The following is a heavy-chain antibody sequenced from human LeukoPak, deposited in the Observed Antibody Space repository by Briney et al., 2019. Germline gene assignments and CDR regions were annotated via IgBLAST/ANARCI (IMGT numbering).Heavy chain of an antibody. CDR3: ARDSTCYDFWSGHFDYYYGMDV. Sequence: GGSLRLSCAASGFTVSSNYMSWVRQAPGKGLEWVSVIYSGGSTYYADSVKGRFTISRDNSKNTLYLQMNSLRAEDTAVYYCARDSTCYDFWSGHFDYYYGMDVWGQGTTVTVSS. CDR1: GFTVSSNY. CDR2: IYSGGST. V-gene: IGHV3-53*01. J-gene: IGHJ6*02. D-gene: IGHD3-3*01.